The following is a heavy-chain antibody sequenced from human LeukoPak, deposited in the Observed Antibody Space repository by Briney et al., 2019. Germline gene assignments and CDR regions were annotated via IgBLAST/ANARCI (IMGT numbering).Heavy chain of an antibody. CDR1: GFTFSNYG. Sequence: GGSLRLSCAASGFTFSNYGMHWVRQAPGKGLEWVAVISYDGSNKYYADSVKGRFTISRDNSKNTLYLQVNSLRAEDTAVYYCAKIGMVRGVKDYYYMDVWGKGTTVTVSS. V-gene: IGHV3-30*18. D-gene: IGHD3-10*01. J-gene: IGHJ6*03. CDR2: ISYDGSNK. CDR3: AKIGMVRGVKDYYYMDV.